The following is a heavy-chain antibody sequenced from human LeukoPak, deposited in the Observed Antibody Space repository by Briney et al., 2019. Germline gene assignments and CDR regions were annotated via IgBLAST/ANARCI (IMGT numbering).Heavy chain of an antibody. J-gene: IGHJ3*02. CDR2: INGGNGKT. D-gene: IGHD2-21*01. V-gene: IGHV1-3*01. CDR3: AISMTVTDAFDI. CDR1: GYIFTSNT. Sequence: ASVKVSCKASGYIFTSNTLHWVRQAPGQRLEWMGWINGGNGKTKYSQKFQGRVTITRDTSASTAYMELSSLRSEDTAVYYCAISMTVTDAFDIWGQGIIVTVSS.